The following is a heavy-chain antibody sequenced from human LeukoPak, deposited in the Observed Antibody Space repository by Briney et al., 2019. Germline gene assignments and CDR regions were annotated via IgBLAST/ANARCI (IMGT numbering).Heavy chain of an antibody. V-gene: IGHV1-2*06. J-gene: IGHJ2*01. CDR2: INPNSGGT. CDR1: GYTFSDYN. D-gene: IGHD1-26*01. Sequence: ASVKVSCKASGYTFSDYNIHWVRQAPGQGLEWMGRINPNSGGTNYAQKFQGRVTMTRDTSISTGYMELSSLRSDDTAVYYCARDEAYRYTGSPNWYFDLWGRGTLVTVSS. CDR3: ARDEAYRYTGSPNWYFDL.